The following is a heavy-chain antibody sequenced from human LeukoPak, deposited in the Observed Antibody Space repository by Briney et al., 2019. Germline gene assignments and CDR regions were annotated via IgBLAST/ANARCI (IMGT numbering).Heavy chain of an antibody. CDR3: AKGGRLSYYYYYYMDV. CDR1: GFTFSSYA. CDR2: ISGSGGST. D-gene: IGHD2-15*01. V-gene: IGHV3-23*01. Sequence: GGSLRLSCAASGFTFSSYAMSWVRQAPGKGLEWVSAISGSGGSTYYADSVKGRFTISRDNSKNTLYLQMYSLRAEDTAVYYCAKGGRLSYYYYYYMDVWGKGTTVTVSS. J-gene: IGHJ6*03.